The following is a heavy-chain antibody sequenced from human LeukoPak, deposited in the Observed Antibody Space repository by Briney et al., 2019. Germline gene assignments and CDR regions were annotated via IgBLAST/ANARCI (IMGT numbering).Heavy chain of an antibody. CDR3: ASTKQWLAFDD. CDR1: GGSISSSSYY. D-gene: IGHD6-19*01. Sequence: PSETLSLTCTVSGGSISSSSYYWGWLRQPPGKGLEWIGNIYYSGSTYYNPSLKSRVTISVDTSKNQFSLKLSSVTAADTAVYYCASTKQWLAFDDWGQGTMVTVSS. J-gene: IGHJ3*01. CDR2: IYYSGST. V-gene: IGHV4-39*07.